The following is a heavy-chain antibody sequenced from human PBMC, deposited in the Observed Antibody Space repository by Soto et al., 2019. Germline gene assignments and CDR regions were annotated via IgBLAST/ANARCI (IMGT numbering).Heavy chain of an antibody. Sequence: EVQLVESGGGLIQPGGSLRLSCAASGFTVSSNYMSWVRQAPGKGLEWVSVIYSGGSTYYADSVKGRFTISRDNSKNTLYLQMNSLRAEDTAVYYCASKTYSGSYYYHYWGQGTLVTVSS. J-gene: IGHJ4*02. D-gene: IGHD1-26*01. CDR1: GFTVSSNY. CDR2: IYSGGST. V-gene: IGHV3-53*01. CDR3: ASKTYSGSYYYHY.